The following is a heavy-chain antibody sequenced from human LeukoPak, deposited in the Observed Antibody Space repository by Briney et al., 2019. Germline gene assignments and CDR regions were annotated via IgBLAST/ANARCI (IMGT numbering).Heavy chain of an antibody. CDR1: GDSISSYY. Sequence: SETLSLTCTVSGDSISSYYWSWIRQPPGKGLEWIGYIYYSGSTNYNPSLKSRVTISVDTSKNQFSLKLSSVTAADTAVYYCARENRGHGDHFDYWGQGTLVTVSS. D-gene: IGHD4-17*01. CDR3: ARENRGHGDHFDY. V-gene: IGHV4-59*01. CDR2: IYYSGST. J-gene: IGHJ4*02.